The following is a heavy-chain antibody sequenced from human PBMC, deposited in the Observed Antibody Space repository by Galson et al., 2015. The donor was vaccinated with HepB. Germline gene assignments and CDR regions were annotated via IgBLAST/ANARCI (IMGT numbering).Heavy chain of an antibody. V-gene: IGHV3-7*01. CDR1: GFTFSSYS. Sequence: SLRLSCAASGFTFSSYSMNWVRQAPGKGLEWVANIKQDGSEKYYVDSVKGRFTISRDNAKNSLYLQMNSLRAEDTAVYYCARLAPDVEYFQHWGQGTLVTVSS. J-gene: IGHJ1*01. CDR2: IKQDGSEK. CDR3: ARLAPDVEYFQH.